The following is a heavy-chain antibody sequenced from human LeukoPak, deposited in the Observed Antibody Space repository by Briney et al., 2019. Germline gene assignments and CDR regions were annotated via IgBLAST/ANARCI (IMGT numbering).Heavy chain of an antibody. V-gene: IGHV3-9*03. CDR1: GFNFDDYA. D-gene: IGHD3-22*01. J-gene: IGHJ4*02. Sequence: GGSLRLSCAASGFNFDDYAMHWVRHAPGKGVEWVSGISWNSGSIHYADSVKGRFTISRDNAKNSLYLQMNSLRAEDMALYYCAKARTYYYDSSGYYDYWGQGTLVTVSS. CDR3: AKARTYYYDSSGYYDY. CDR2: ISWNSGSI.